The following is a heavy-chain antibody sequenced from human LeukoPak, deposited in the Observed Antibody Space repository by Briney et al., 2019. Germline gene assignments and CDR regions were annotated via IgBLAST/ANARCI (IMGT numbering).Heavy chain of an antibody. J-gene: IGHJ5*02. CDR2: ISGSGGST. V-gene: IGHV3-23*01. Sequence: PGGSLRLSCAASGFTFSSYGMSWVRQAPGKGLEWVSAISGSGGSTYYADSVKGRFTISRDNAKNSLYLQMNSLRAEDTAVYYCARDTAGSSGYYSYNWFDPWGQGTLVTVSS. CDR3: ARDTAGSSGYYSYNWFDP. CDR1: GFTFSSYG. D-gene: IGHD3-22*01.